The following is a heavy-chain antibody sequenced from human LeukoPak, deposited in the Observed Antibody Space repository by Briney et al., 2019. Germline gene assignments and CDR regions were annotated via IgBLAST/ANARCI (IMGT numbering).Heavy chain of an antibody. CDR1: GGSITSTNW. CDR2: ISLSGLT. CDR3: SRENGAFSPFGY. J-gene: IGHJ4*02. Sequence: PSETLSLTCGVSGGSITSTNWWTWVRQPPGQGLEWIGEISLSGLTNYNPSLKSRVTMALDKSKNHLSLNLTSVTAADTAVYYCSRENGAFSPFGYWGQGTLVTVPS. D-gene: IGHD2-8*01. V-gene: IGHV4-4*02.